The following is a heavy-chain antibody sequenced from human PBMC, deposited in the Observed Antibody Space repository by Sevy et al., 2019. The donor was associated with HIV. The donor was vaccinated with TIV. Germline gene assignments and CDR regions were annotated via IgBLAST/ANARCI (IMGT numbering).Heavy chain of an antibody. J-gene: IGHJ4*02. V-gene: IGHV3-74*01. Sequence: GGSLRLSCAASGFTFTSDSMHWVRQPPGKGLVWVSHINADGKIIRYADSVKGRFTTSRDNAKNTLYLQMNSLRAEDTAVYYCARGSRGTFGSWGQGTLVTVSS. CDR1: GFTFTSDS. CDR2: INADGKII. CDR3: ARGSRGTFGS. D-gene: IGHD1-26*01.